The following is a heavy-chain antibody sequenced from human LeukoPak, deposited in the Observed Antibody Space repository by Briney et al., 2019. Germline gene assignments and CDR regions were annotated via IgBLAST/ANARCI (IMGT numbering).Heavy chain of an antibody. CDR2: IWYDGSNK. V-gene: IGHV3-33*01. CDR3: ARDPSSGWLDY. J-gene: IGHJ4*02. CDR1: GFTFSSYG. Sequence: PGGSLRLSCAASGFTFSSYGMYWVCQAPGKGLEWVALIWYDGSNKYYADSVKGRFTISRDNSKNTLYLQMNSLRAEDTAVYYCARDPSSGWLDYWGQGTLVTVSS. D-gene: IGHD6-19*01.